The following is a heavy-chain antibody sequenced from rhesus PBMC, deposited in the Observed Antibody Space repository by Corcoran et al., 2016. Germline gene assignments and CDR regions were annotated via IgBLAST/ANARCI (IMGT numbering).Heavy chain of an antibody. J-gene: IGHJ4*01. CDR3: ATDLKT. Sequence: QVQLQESGPGVLKPSETLSLTCAVSGGSISNRYWWTWIRQPPGKGLEWIGSISGSDTHTHYHPALQSRVAISKDTSNTPFSLKLNAVTAADTAVYYCATDLKTWGQGVLVTVSS. CDR1: GGSISNRYW. CDR2: ISGSDTHT. V-gene: IGHV4S10*01.